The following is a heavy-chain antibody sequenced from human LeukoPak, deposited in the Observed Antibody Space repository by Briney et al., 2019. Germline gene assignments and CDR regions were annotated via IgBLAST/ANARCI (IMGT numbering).Heavy chain of an antibody. J-gene: IGHJ4*02. CDR1: GFIFSSYA. V-gene: IGHV3-23*01. CDR3: AKQRSLIVGAINY. D-gene: IGHD1-26*01. CDR2: ISGSGDST. Sequence: GGSLRLSCAASGFIFSSYAMSWVRQAPGKGLEWVSCISGSGDSTYFADSVKGRLTISRDNSKNTLYLQMNSLRVEDTAMYYCAKQRSLIVGAINYWGQGTLVTVSS.